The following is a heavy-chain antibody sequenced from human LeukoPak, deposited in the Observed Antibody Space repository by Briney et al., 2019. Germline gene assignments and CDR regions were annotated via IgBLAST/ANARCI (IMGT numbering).Heavy chain of an antibody. CDR1: GFTFSSYG. J-gene: IGHJ4*02. V-gene: IGHV3-23*01. CDR2: ISGSGGST. Sequence: PGGSLRLSCAASGFTFSSYGKSWVRQAPGKGLEWVSAISGSGGSTYYADSVKGRFTISRDNSKNTLYLQRNSLRAEDTAVYYCARVVYGSGWCFDYWGQGTLVTVSS. CDR3: ARVVYGSGWCFDY. D-gene: IGHD6-19*01.